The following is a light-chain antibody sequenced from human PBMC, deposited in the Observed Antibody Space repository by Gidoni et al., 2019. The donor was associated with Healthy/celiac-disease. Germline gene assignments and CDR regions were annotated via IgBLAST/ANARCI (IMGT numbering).Light chain of an antibody. V-gene: IGKV1-13*02. CDR3: QQFNSYPPEST. CDR2: DDS. Sequence: AIQLTQSPSSLSASVGDRVTITCRASQGISSALAWYQQKPGKAPKLLIYDDSSLESGVQSRFSGSGSGTDFTLTISSLQPEDFATYYCQQFNSYPPESTFGPGTKVDIK. CDR1: QGISSA. J-gene: IGKJ3*01.